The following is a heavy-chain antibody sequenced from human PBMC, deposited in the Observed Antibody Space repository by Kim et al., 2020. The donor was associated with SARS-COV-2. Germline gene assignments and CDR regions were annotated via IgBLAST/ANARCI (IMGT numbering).Heavy chain of an antibody. V-gene: IGHV3-30*10. D-gene: IGHD5-12*01. Sequence: STDTVKGRFTISRDNSNNTLYLHMNSVSTAYTAVYYCTRGVRVATTCFDYWGQGTLVTVSS. CDR3: TRGVRVATTCFDY. J-gene: IGHJ4*02.